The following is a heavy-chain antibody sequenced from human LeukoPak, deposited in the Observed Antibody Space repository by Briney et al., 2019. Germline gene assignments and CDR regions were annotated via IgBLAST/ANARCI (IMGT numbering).Heavy chain of an antibody. V-gene: IGHV4-59*01. D-gene: IGHD3-10*01. J-gene: IGHJ3*02. CDR1: GGSISSYN. Sequence: SVTLSFTCTGAGGSISSYNWSWLRQRPGQGLEGVGYTYYSGSTNYNPSLKSRVTISVDTSKNQFSLKLSSVTAADTAVYYCARSTMVRVVITNDAFDIWGQGTMVTVSS. CDR3: ARSTMVRVVITNDAFDI. CDR2: TYYSGST.